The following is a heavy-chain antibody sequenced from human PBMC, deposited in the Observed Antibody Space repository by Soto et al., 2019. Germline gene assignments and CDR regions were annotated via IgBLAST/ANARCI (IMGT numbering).Heavy chain of an antibody. V-gene: IGHV4-4*02. CDR3: ARGLRTFQTTRVFFDP. CDR1: GGAIDSSNW. CDR2: IHHTGTT. Sequence: QLQLQESGPGLVKPSGTLSLTCTVSGGAIDSSNWWTWVRQFPWKGLQWVGEIHHTGTTNYNPSLQSRINVSIDKSKRQFSMDLLSVTAADTAIDYCARGLRTFQTTRVFFDPWGPGLLVTVSS. D-gene: IGHD1-26*01. J-gene: IGHJ5*02.